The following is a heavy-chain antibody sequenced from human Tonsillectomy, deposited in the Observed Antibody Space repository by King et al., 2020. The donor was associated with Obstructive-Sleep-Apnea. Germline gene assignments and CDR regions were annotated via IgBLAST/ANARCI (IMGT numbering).Heavy chain of an antibody. CDR1: GFTVSSNY. CDR3: ARGYSYGSGAFDI. J-gene: IGHJ3*02. D-gene: IGHD5-18*01. V-gene: IGHV3-66*01. CDR2: IYIGGST. Sequence: VQLVESGGGLVQPGGSLRLSCAASGFTVSSNYMSWVRQAPGKGLEWVSVIYIGGSTYYADSVKGRFTISRDNSKNTLYLQMNSLRAEDTAVYYCARGYSYGSGAFDIWGQGTMVTVSS.